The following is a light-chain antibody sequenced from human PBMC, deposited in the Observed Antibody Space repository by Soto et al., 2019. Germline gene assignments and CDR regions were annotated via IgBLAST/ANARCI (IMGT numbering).Light chain of an antibody. Sequence: IVLTQSPATLSLSPGEKASLSCRASQTVGITLSWYQQRPGQAPRPLFNNPSSRAAGIPARFSGGGSGTDFTLTISSLEPDDFAVYYCQQRFAWPLTFGGGTKVEIK. V-gene: IGKV3-11*01. CDR1: QTVGIT. CDR3: QQRFAWPLT. J-gene: IGKJ4*01. CDR2: NPS.